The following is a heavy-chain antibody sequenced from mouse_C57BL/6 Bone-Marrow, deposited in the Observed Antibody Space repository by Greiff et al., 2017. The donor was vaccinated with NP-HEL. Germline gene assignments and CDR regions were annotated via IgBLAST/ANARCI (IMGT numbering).Heavy chain of an antibody. J-gene: IGHJ1*03. V-gene: IGHV1-26*01. D-gene: IGHD2-2*01. Sequence: VQLQQSGPELVKPGASVKISCKASGYTFTDYYMNWVKQSHGKSLEWIGDINPNNGGTSYNQKFKGKATLTVDKSSSTAYMELRSLTSEDSAVYYCAREGWLRRYFDVWGTGTTVTVSS. CDR3: AREGWLRRYFDV. CDR2: INPNNGGT. CDR1: GYTFTDYY.